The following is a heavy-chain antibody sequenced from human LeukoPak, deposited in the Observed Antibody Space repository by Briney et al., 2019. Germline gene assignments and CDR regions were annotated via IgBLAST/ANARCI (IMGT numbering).Heavy chain of an antibody. V-gene: IGHV4-39*01. CDR1: GGSISSSSYY. Sequence: SETLSLTCTVSGGSISSSSYYWGWIRQPPGKGLEWIGSIYYSGSTYYNPSLKSRVTISVDTSKNQFSLKLSSVTAADTAVYYCARLVYDILTGLITENDYWGQGTLVTVSS. J-gene: IGHJ4*02. CDR2: IYYSGST. D-gene: IGHD3-9*01. CDR3: ARLVYDILTGLITENDY.